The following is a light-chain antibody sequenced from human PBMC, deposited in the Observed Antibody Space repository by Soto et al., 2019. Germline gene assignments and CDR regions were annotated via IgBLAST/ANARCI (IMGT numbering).Light chain of an antibody. Sequence: EIVMTQSPATLSVSPGERATLSCRASQSVSSNLARSQQKPGQAPRLLIYDASTRATGIPARFSGSGCGTEFTLTIISLQSEDVAVYYCQQYNNWPPWTFGQGTKVEIK. V-gene: IGKV3-15*01. J-gene: IGKJ1*01. CDR1: QSVSSN. CDR2: DAS. CDR3: QQYNNWPPWT.